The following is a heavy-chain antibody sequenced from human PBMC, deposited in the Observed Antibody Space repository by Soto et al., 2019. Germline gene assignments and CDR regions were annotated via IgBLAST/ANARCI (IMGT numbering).Heavy chain of an antibody. V-gene: IGHV3-23*01. D-gene: IGHD6-19*01. CDR3: AKAGFRSGWSPSYFDY. J-gene: IGHJ4*02. Sequence: EVQLLESGGGLVQPGRSLRLSCAASGFTFSSYAMNWVRQAPGKGLEWVSAMSGTGGSTYYADSVKGRFTISRDNSKNTLYLQMNSLRVEDTAVFYCAKAGFRSGWSPSYFDYWGQGTLVTVSS. CDR2: MSGTGGST. CDR1: GFTFSSYA.